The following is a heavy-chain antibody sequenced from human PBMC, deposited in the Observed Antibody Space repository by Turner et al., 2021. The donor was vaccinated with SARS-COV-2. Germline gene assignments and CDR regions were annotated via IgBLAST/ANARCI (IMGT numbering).Heavy chain of an antibody. D-gene: IGHD6-13*01. V-gene: IGHV4-31*03. Sequence: QVQLQESGPGLVKPSQTLSLTCTVPGCSISSGGYYWSWIRQPPGKGLEWIGYIYNSGNTYYTPSLKSRVTISVDSSKNQFSLKLSSVTAADTAVYFCARSSTSSNRFDYWGQGTLVTVSS. CDR1: GCSISSGGYY. CDR2: IYNSGNT. CDR3: ARSSTSSNRFDY. J-gene: IGHJ4*02.